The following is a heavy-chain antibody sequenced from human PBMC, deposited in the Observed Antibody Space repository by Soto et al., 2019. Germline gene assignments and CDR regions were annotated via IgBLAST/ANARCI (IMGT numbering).Heavy chain of an antibody. CDR3: ARQFDSDTTGYYYAY. Sequence: QVQLVQSGAEVKKPGSSVKVSCKASVGTFSRNTISWVRQAPGQGLEWMGGIMPIFGSANYAQKFQGRVTITADENTRTVYMELSRLRSEDTAVYYCARQFDSDTTGYYYAYGGQGTLVTVSS. J-gene: IGHJ4*02. CDR2: IMPIFGSA. V-gene: IGHV1-69*01. CDR1: VGTFSRNT. D-gene: IGHD3-22*01.